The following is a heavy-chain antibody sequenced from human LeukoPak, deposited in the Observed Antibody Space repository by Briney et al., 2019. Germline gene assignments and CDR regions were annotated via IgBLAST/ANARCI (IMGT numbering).Heavy chain of an antibody. V-gene: IGHV4-4*07. J-gene: IGHJ6*04. CDR2: IYPGGNT. D-gene: IGHD1-1*01. Sequence: PSETLSLTCTVFGGSISDDYWSWIRQPAGKGLEWIGRIYPGGNTNYHPSLKSRVTISEDTSKNQFSLKLSSVIAEDTAIYYCAREHHTLNESLLDVWGKGTTVTVSS. CDR1: GGSISDDY. CDR3: AREHHTLNESLLDV.